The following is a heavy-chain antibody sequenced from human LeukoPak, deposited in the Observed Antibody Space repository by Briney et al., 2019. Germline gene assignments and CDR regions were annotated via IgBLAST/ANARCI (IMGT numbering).Heavy chain of an antibody. J-gene: IGHJ2*01. CDR1: GGSFSGYY. CDR2: IYHSGST. V-gene: IGHV4-34*01. D-gene: IGHD4-17*01. CDR3: ARGDYGPGWYFDL. Sequence: SETLSLTCAVYGGSFSGYYWSWIRQPPGKGLEWIGYIYHSGSTYYNPSLKSRVTISVDRSKNQFSLKLSSVTAADTAVYYCARGDYGPGWYFDLWGRGTLVTVSS.